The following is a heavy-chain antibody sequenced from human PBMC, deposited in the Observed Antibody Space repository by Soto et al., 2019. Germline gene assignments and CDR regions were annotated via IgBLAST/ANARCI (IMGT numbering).Heavy chain of an antibody. J-gene: IGHJ4*02. D-gene: IGHD5-12*01. CDR2: ISYDGSNK. Sequence: GGSLRLSCAASGFTFSSYGMHWVRQAPGKGLEWVAVISYDGSNKYYADSVKGRFTISRDNSKNTLYLQMNSLRAEDTAVYYCAKGNFIVANYFDYWGQGTLVTVSS. CDR1: GFTFSSYG. V-gene: IGHV3-30*18. CDR3: AKGNFIVANYFDY.